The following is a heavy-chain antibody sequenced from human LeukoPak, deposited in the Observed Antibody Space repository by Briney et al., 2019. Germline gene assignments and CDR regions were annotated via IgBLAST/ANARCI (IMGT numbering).Heavy chain of an antibody. CDR2: INSDGSEG. J-gene: IGHJ6*02. CDR1: GFTFSDYW. CDR3: ARDVALGQLVSKDRTYYYYGMDV. Sequence: GGSLRLSCAASGFTFSDYWMSWVRQAPWKGLEWVASINSDGSEGYYADVVKGRFTISRDNAKNSLYLQMNSLRAEDTAVYYCARDVALGQLVSKDRTYYYYGMDVWGQGTTVTVSS. V-gene: IGHV3-7*01. D-gene: IGHD6-6*01.